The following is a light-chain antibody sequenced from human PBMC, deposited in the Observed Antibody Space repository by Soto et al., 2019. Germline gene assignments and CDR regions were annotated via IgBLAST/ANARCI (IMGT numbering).Light chain of an antibody. CDR3: LLYYGAQLGV. CDR1: TGAVTSGYY. CDR2: STN. Sequence: QTVVTQEASLTVSPGGTVTLTCATSTGAVTSGYYPNWFQQKPGQAPRALIYSTNNKYSWTPARFSGSLLGGKAALTLSGVQPEDEADYYCLLYYGAQLGVFGGGTKLTVL. J-gene: IGLJ2*01. V-gene: IGLV7-43*01.